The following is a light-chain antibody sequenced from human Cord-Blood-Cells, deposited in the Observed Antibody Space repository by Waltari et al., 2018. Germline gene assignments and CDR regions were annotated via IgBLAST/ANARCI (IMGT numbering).Light chain of an antibody. Sequence: QSVLTQPPSASGTPGQRVTFPCPGSRSNIGSNYVSWYQQLPGTAPKLLIYRNNQRPSGVPDRFSGSKSGTSASLAISGLRSEDEADYYCAAWDDSLSGWVFGGGTKLTVL. CDR3: AAWDDSLSGWV. CDR2: RNN. V-gene: IGLV1-47*01. J-gene: IGLJ3*02. CDR1: RSNIGSNY.